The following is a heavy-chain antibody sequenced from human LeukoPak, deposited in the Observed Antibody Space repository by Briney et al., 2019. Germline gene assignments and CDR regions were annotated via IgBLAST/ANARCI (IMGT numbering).Heavy chain of an antibody. J-gene: IGHJ4*02. D-gene: IGHD5-24*01. Sequence: PGGSLRLSCAASGFTFSSYGMHWVRQAPGKGLEWVAVISYDGSNKYYADSVKGRFTISRDNSKNTLYLQMNSLRAEDTAVYYCAKAVRMATIRNSHYFDYWGQGTLVTVSS. CDR1: GFTFSSYG. CDR2: ISYDGSNK. V-gene: IGHV3-30*18. CDR3: AKAVRMATIRNSHYFDY.